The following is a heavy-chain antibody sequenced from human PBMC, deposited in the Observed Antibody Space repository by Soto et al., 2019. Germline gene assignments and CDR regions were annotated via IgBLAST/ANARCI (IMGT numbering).Heavy chain of an antibody. CDR3: ARDQNFWFGYPELAPGDYYYYMDV. J-gene: IGHJ6*03. D-gene: IGHD3-3*01. Sequence: GASVKVSCKASGYTFTSYGISWVRQAPGQGLEWMGWISAYNGNTNYAQKLQGRVTMTTDISTSTAYMELSSLRSEDTAVYYFARDQNFWFGYPELAPGDYYYYMDVWGKGTTVTVSS. CDR1: GYTFTSYG. CDR2: ISAYNGNT. V-gene: IGHV1-18*01.